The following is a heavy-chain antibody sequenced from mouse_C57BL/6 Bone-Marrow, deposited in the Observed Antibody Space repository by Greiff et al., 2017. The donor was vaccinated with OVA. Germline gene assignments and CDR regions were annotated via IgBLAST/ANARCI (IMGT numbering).Heavy chain of an antibody. CDR1: GYTFTDYY. V-gene: IGHV1-76*01. D-gene: IGHD1-1*02. CDR2: IYPGSGNT. CDR3: ARALWPRYFDV. J-gene: IGHJ1*03. Sequence: VQRVESGAELVRPGASVKLSCKASGYTFTDYYINWVKQRPGQGLEWIARIYPGSGNTYYNEKFKGKATLTAEKSSSTAYMQLSSLTSEDSAVYFCARALWPRYFDVWGTGTTVTVSS.